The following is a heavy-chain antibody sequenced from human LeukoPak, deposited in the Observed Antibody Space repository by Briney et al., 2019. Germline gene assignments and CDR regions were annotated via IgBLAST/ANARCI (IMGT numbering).Heavy chain of an antibody. CDR1: GGSISSSSYY. CDR2: IYYSGST. V-gene: IGHV4-39*07. CDR3: ARDHHGPYYFDY. Sequence: SGTLSLTCTVSGGSISSSSYYWGWIRQPPGKRLEWIGSIYYSGSTYYNPSLKSRVTISVDTSKNQFSLKLSSVTAADTAVYYCARDHHGPYYFDYWGQGTLVTVSS. J-gene: IGHJ4*02.